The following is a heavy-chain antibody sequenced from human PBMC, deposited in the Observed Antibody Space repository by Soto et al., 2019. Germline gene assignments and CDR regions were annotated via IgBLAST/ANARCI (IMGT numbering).Heavy chain of an antibody. J-gene: IGHJ4*02. Sequence: EVQLVESGGDLVQPGGSLRLSCAASGFIFSTYWMSWVRQAPGKGLEGVANIKEDGSEKYYVDSVKGRFTISRDNAKNSLYLQMNSLRAEDTAVYYCARSTIFGVITLFDYWGQGILVTVSS. CDR2: IKEDGSEK. V-gene: IGHV3-7*03. CDR3: ARSTIFGVITLFDY. CDR1: GFIFSTYW. D-gene: IGHD3-3*01.